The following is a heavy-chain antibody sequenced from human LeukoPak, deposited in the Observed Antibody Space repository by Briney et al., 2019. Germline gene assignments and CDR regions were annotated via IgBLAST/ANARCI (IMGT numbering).Heavy chain of an antibody. CDR1: GFTFSSYG. Sequence: GGSLRLSCAASGFTFSSYGMHWVRQAPGKGLEWVAFIRYDGSNKYYADSVKGRFTISRDNAKNSLYLQMNSLRAEDTAVYYCARETPGPLKYYFDYWGQGTLVTVSS. J-gene: IGHJ4*02. CDR2: IRYDGSNK. CDR3: ARETPGPLKYYFDY. V-gene: IGHV3-30*02.